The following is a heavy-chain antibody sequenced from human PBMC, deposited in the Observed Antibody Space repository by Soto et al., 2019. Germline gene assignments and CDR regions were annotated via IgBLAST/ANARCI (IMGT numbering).Heavy chain of an antibody. Sequence: QVQLQESGPGLVKPSQTLSLTCTVSGGSISSGDYYWSWIRQPPGKGLEWIGYIYYSGSTYYNPSLKSRGTISLDRSKNRFSLKLSSVSAADTAVYYCARVGSSIALRPFYYWRQGTLVTVSS. D-gene: IGHD6-6*01. CDR1: GGSISSGDYY. CDR3: ARVGSSIALRPFYY. V-gene: IGHV4-30-4*01. J-gene: IGHJ4*02. CDR2: IYYSGST.